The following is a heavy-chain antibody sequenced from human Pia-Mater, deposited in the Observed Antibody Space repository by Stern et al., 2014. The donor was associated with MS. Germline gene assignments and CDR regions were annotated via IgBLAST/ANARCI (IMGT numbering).Heavy chain of an antibody. CDR3: ARARDSDGYYPDY. Sequence: EVQLVQSGGGLVQPGGSLRLSCAASGFTFSSYSMNWVRQAPGKVVEWLSYFISTSSIKYYADSVKGRFTISRDNAKNSLYLQMNSLRAEDTAVYYCARARDSDGYYPDYWGQGTLVTVSS. J-gene: IGHJ4*02. D-gene: IGHD3-22*01. CDR2: FISTSSIK. V-gene: IGHV3-48*01. CDR1: GFTFSSYS.